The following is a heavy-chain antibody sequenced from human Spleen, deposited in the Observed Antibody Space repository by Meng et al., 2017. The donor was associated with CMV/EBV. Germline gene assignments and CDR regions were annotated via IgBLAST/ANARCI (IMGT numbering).Heavy chain of an antibody. CDR2: ISYDGSNK. V-gene: IGHV3-30-3*01. CDR3: AGGDDNFWSGYYLDY. Sequence: GESLKISCAASGFTFSSYAMHWVRQAPGKGLEWVAVISYDGSNKYNADSVKGRFTISRDNSKNTLYLQMNSLRVEDTAVYYCAGGDDNFWSGYYLDYWGQGTLVTVSS. J-gene: IGHJ4*02. D-gene: IGHD3-3*01. CDR1: GFTFSSYA.